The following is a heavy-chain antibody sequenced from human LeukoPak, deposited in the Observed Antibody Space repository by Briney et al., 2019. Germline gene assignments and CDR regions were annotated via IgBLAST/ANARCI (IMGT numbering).Heavy chain of an antibody. V-gene: IGHV4-4*02. CDR1: GGSISSSNW. CDR2: IYHRGST. CDR3: ARIIAVAGKVYFDY. J-gene: IGHJ4*02. Sequence: SGTLSLTCAVSGGSISSSNWWSWVRQPPGKGLEWIGEIYHRGSTNYNLSLKSRGTISVDKSKNQFSLKLSSVTAADTAVYYCARIIAVAGKVYFDYWGQGTLVTVSS. D-gene: IGHD6-19*01.